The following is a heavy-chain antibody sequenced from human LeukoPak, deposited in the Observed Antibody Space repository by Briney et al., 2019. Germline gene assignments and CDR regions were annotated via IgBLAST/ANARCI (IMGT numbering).Heavy chain of an antibody. V-gene: IGHV1-18*01. CDR2: IRSDNGNT. Sequence: ASVKVSCKTSGYTFTSYGISWVRQAPGQGLEWMGRIRSDNGNTNYAQNLQGRVTMTTDTSTSTVYMELRSLRSDDTAVYYCARDRGPDFWRGYCFDSWGQGTLVTVSS. D-gene: IGHD3-3*01. CDR1: GYTFTSYG. CDR3: ARDRGPDFWRGYCFDS. J-gene: IGHJ4*02.